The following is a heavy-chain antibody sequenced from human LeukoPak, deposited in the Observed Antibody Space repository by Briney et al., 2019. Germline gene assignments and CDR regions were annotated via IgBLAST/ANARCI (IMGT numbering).Heavy chain of an antibody. V-gene: IGHV3-33*06. D-gene: IGHD6-19*01. CDR3: AKGAVAGTVPRYFDY. J-gene: IGHJ4*02. CDR2: IWYDGSNK. CDR1: GFTFSSYG. Sequence: GGSLRLSCAASGFTFSSYGMHWVRQAPGEGLEWVAVIWYDGSNKYYADSVKGRFTISRDNSKNTLYLQMNSLRAEDTAVYYCAKGAVAGTVPRYFDYWGQGTLVTVSS.